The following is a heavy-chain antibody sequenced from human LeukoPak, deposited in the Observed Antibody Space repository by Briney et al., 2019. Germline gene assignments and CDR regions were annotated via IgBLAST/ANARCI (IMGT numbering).Heavy chain of an antibody. CDR3: ASGNVGATLDY. Sequence: GGSLRLSCAASGFALRSYGMHWVRQAPGKGLEWVAITWYDGSKQYYADTVKGRFTISRDNSKNTLFLQMNSLRAEDTAVYYCASGNVGATLDYWGQGTLVTVSS. CDR2: TWYDGSKQ. V-gene: IGHV3-33*01. J-gene: IGHJ4*02. D-gene: IGHD1-26*01. CDR1: GFALRSYG.